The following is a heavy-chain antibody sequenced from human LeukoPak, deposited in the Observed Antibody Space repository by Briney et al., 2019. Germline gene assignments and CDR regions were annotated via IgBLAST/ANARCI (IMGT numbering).Heavy chain of an antibody. CDR3: AKLREWELPDLFDY. Sequence: GGTLRLSCAASGFTFSSYGMSWVRQAPGKGLEWVSAISGSGGSTYYADSVKGRFTISRDDSKNTLYLQMNSLRAEDTAVYYCAKLREWELPDLFDYWGQGTLVTVSS. CDR1: GFTFSSYG. CDR2: ISGSGGST. J-gene: IGHJ4*02. D-gene: IGHD1-26*01. V-gene: IGHV3-23*01.